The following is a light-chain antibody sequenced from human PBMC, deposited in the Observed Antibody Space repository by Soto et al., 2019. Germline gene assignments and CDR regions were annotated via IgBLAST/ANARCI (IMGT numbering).Light chain of an antibody. CDR3: QQYGSSPET. CDR1: QSVSSSY. CDR2: GAS. J-gene: IGKJ1*01. V-gene: IGKV3-20*01. Sequence: EIVLTQSPGTLSLCPGERATLSCRASQSVSSSYLAWYQQKPGQAPRLLIYGASNRATGIPDSFSGTGSGTDFTLTISRLEPEDFAVYYCQQYGSSPETFGQGTKVDIK.